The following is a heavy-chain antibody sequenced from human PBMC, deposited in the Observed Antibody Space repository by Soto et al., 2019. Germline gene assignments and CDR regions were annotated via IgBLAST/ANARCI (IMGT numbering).Heavy chain of an antibody. CDR1: GYTFTSYG. CDR2: ISAYNGNT. V-gene: IGHV1-18*01. Sequence: ASVKVSCKASGYTFTSYGISWVRQAPGQGLEWMGWISAYNGNTNYAQKLQGRVTMTTDTSTSTAYMELRSLRSDDTAVYYCAREVPITIFGVAPLYYYYGMDVWGQGTTVTVS. D-gene: IGHD3-3*01. J-gene: IGHJ6*02. CDR3: AREVPITIFGVAPLYYYYGMDV.